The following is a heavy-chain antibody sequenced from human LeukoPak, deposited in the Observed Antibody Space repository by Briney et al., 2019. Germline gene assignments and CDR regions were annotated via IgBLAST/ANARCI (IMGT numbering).Heavy chain of an antibody. CDR2: INHSGST. J-gene: IGHJ6*03. CDR1: GGSFSGYY. D-gene: IGHD2-2*01. Sequence: SETLSLTCAVYGGSFSGYYWSWIRQPPGKGLEWIGEINHSGSTNYNPPLKSRVTISVDTSKNQFSLKLSSVTAADTAVYYCARLGCSSTSCYFHYYMGVWGKGTTVTVSS. CDR3: ARLGCSSTSCYFHYYMGV. V-gene: IGHV4-34*01.